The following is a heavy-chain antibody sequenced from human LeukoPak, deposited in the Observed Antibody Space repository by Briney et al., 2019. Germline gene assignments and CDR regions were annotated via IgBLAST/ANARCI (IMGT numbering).Heavy chain of an antibody. V-gene: IGHV3-23*01. CDR1: GFTFSSYA. Sequence: GGSLRLSCAASGFTFSSYAMSWVRQAPGEGLEWVSGISGSGGITYYADSVKGRFTISRDNSKNTLYLQMNSLRAEDTAVYYCARAGSSWSFDYWGQGTLVTVSS. CDR3: ARAGSSWSFDY. J-gene: IGHJ4*02. CDR2: ISGSGGIT. D-gene: IGHD6-13*01.